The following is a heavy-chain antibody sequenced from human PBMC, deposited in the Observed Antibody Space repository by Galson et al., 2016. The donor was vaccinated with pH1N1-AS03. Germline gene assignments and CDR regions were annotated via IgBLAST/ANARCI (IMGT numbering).Heavy chain of an antibody. Sequence: SVKVSCKASGGTFSSYAISWVRQAPGQGLEWMGGIIPIFGTANYAQKFQGRVTITADESTSTAYMELSGLRSEDTAVYYCARDSSTSSGLYVLYYYYGMDVGGQGTTVTVSS. CDR1: GGTFSSYA. D-gene: IGHD6-19*01. J-gene: IGHJ6*02. CDR2: IIPIFGTA. CDR3: ARDSSTSSGLYVLYYYYGMDV. V-gene: IGHV1-69*13.